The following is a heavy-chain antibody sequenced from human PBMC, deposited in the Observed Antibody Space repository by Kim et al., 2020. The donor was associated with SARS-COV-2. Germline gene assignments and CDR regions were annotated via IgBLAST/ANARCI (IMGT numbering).Heavy chain of an antibody. Sequence: GGSLRLSCAASGFTFGSYSMNWVRQAPGKGLEWISYIDYSSHTMHYASSVMGRFTISRDNAKNSLYLQMNSLSAEDTAVYYCARDSLDSSGYWSPIPDYWGQGTLLTVSS. CDR1: GFTFGSYS. V-gene: IGHV3-48*04. J-gene: IGHJ4*02. CDR3: ARDSLDSSGYWSPIPDY. CDR2: IDYSSHTM. D-gene: IGHD3-22*01.